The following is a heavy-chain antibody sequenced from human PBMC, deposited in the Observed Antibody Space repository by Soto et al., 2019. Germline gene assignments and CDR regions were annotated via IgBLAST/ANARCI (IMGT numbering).Heavy chain of an antibody. Sequence: GGSLRLSCAASGFTFSSYALTWVRQAPGTGLEWVGRIKSITDGGTTDYAAPVKGRFTISRDDSKDTLYLQMNNLKTEDTAVYHCTTDSADIVVVPATFGMDVWGQGTTVTVSS. CDR2: IKSITDGGTT. J-gene: IGHJ6*02. V-gene: IGHV3-15*01. CDR1: GFTFSSYA. CDR3: TTDSADIVVVPATFGMDV. D-gene: IGHD2-2*01.